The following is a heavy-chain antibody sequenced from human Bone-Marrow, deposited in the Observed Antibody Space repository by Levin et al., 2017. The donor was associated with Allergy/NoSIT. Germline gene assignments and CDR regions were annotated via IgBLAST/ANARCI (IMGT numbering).Heavy chain of an antibody. CDR3: ARADDSSGYLGSWFDA. Sequence: SETLSLTCTVSGDFVSSDFWTWIRQSPGKGLEWIGYIYYSGSTNYNPSLKSRVTISLDTSKKQFSLTLSSVTTADTAIYSCARADDSSGYLGSWFDAWGQGILVTVSS. CDR2: IYYSGST. J-gene: IGHJ5*02. D-gene: IGHD3-22*01. CDR1: GDFVSSDF. V-gene: IGHV4-59*02.